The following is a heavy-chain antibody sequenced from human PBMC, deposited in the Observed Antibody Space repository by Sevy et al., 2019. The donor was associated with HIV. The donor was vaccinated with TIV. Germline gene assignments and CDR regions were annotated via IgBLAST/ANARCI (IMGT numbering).Heavy chain of an antibody. CDR3: ARVADYYASGSYYTIFDY. J-gene: IGHJ4*02. Sequence: AGSLRLSCAASGFTFSSYWMHWVLQAPGKGLVWVSRIHSDGSSTSYADSVKGRFTISRDNAKNTLYLQMNSLRAEDTDVYYCARVADYYASGSYYTIFDYWGQGTLVTVSS. D-gene: IGHD3-10*01. CDR2: IHSDGSST. V-gene: IGHV3-74*01. CDR1: GFTFSSYW.